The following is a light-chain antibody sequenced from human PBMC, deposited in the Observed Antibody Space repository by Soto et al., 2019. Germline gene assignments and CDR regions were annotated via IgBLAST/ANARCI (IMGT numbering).Light chain of an antibody. CDR1: SSDVGGYNY. J-gene: IGLJ2*01. Sequence: QSVLTQPASVSGSPGQSITISCTGTSSDVGGYNYVSWYQQHPGKAPKLIIYDVSNRPSGVSNRFSGSKSGNTASLTISGLQAEDEADYYCSSYTSSSTLRVFGGVTKLSVL. CDR2: DVS. V-gene: IGLV2-14*01. CDR3: SSYTSSSTLRV.